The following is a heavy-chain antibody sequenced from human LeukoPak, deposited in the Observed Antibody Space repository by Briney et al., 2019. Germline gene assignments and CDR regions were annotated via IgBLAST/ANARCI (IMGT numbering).Heavy chain of an antibody. CDR2: IYYSGST. CDR1: GGSISSYY. J-gene: IGHJ4*02. CDR3: AGKASNFDY. V-gene: IGHV4-59*12. Sequence: SETLSLTCTVSGGSISSYYWSWIRQPPGKGLEWIGYIYYSGSTNYNPSLKSRVTISVDTSKNQFSLKLSSVTAADTAVYYCAGKASNFDYWGQGTLVTVSS. D-gene: IGHD5/OR15-5a*01.